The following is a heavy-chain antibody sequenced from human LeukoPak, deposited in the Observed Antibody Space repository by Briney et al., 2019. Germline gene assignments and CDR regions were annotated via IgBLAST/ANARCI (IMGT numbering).Heavy chain of an antibody. V-gene: IGHV3-74*01. D-gene: IGHD3-9*01. Sequence: GGSLRLSCAASGFTFSCYWMHWVRQAPGKGLVWVSRINSDGSSTSYADSVKGRFTISRDNAKNTLYLQMNSLRAEDTAVYYRARGVGYYDILTGYFFDPWGQGTLVTVPS. J-gene: IGHJ5*02. CDR2: INSDGSST. CDR1: GFTFSCYW. CDR3: ARGVGYYDILTGYFFDP.